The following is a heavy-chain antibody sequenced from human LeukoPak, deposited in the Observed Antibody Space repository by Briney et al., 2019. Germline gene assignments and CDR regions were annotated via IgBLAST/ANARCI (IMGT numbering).Heavy chain of an antibody. CDR3: ARVSLDYGDYVRNWFDP. V-gene: IGHV4-59*12. CDR1: GGSFSGYY. J-gene: IGHJ5*02. CDR2: IFDNGIT. Sequence: PSETLSLTCAVYGGSFSGYYWSWIRQPPGRGLEWIGYIFDNGITYYNPSLKSRVTISVDTSKNQFSLKLSSVTAADTAVYFCARVSLDYGDYVRNWFDPWGQGTLVTVSS. D-gene: IGHD4-17*01.